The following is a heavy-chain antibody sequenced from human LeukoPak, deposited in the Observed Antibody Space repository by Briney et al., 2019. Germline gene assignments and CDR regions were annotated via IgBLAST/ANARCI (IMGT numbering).Heavy chain of an antibody. CDR3: ASAKGYSGTTEGWFDP. CDR1: GGSISSGDYY. Sequence: SETLSLTCTVSGGSISSGDYYWSWIRQPPGKGLEWIGYIYYSGSTYYNPSLKSRVTISVDTSTNQFSPKLSSVTAADTAVYYCASAKGYSGTTEGWFDPWGQGTLVTVSS. CDR2: IYYSGST. D-gene: IGHD1-26*01. J-gene: IGHJ5*02. V-gene: IGHV4-30-4*01.